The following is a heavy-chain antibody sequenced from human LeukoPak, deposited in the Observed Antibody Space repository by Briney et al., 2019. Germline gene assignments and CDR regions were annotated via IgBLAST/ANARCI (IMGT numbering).Heavy chain of an antibody. CDR2: ISSSGST. V-gene: IGHV4-61*02. Sequence: PSQTLSLTCTVSGDSISSGDYYWSWIRQPAGKGLEWIGRISSSGSTNYNPSLKSRVTISVDTSKNQFSLKLSSVTAADTAVYFCARSEMATILGFDYWGQGTLVTVSS. CDR1: GDSISSGDYY. CDR3: ARSEMATILGFDY. J-gene: IGHJ4*02. D-gene: IGHD5-24*01.